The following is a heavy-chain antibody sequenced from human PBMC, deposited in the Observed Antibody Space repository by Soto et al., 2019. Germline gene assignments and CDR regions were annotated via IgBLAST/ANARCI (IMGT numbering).Heavy chain of an antibody. CDR3: AREEGGSYDHRSFAP. Sequence: QVQLQESGPGLVKPSQTLSLTCTVSGGSSSSGGYYWSWIRQHPGKGLEWIGYIYYSGSTYYNPSIKHRVTISVDTSKNQLPLKLSSVTAADTDMYYCAREEGGSYDHRSFAPWGQGTLVTVPS. D-gene: IGHD5-12*01. CDR2: IYYSGST. CDR1: GGSSSSGGYY. V-gene: IGHV4-31*03. J-gene: IGHJ5*02.